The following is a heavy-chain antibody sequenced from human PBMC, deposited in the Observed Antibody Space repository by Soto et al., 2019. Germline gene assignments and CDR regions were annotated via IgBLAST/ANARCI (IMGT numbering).Heavy chain of an antibody. CDR2: ISGSSSYI. CDR1: GFTFSSYS. Sequence: GGSLRLSCAASGFTFSSYSMNWVRQAPGKGLEWVSSISGSSSYIYYADSVKGRFTISRDNAKNSLYLQMNSLRAEDTAVYYCARDLQALLFPDVFDIWGQGTMVTVSS. CDR3: ARDLQALLFPDVFDI. D-gene: IGHD3-10*02. J-gene: IGHJ3*02. V-gene: IGHV3-21*04.